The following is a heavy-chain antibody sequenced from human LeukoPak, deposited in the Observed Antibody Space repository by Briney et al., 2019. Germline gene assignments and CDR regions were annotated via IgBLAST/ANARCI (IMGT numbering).Heavy chain of an antibody. D-gene: IGHD3-22*01. Sequence: PGGSLRLSCAASGFTVSSNYMSWVRQAPGKGLEWVSVIYSGGSTYYADSVKGGFTISRDNSKNTLYLQMNSLRAEDTAVYYCARGPYYYDSSGYYTYYYYGMDVWGQGTTVTVSS. V-gene: IGHV3-66*01. J-gene: IGHJ6*02. CDR2: IYSGGST. CDR3: ARGPYYYDSSGYYTYYYYGMDV. CDR1: GFTVSSNY.